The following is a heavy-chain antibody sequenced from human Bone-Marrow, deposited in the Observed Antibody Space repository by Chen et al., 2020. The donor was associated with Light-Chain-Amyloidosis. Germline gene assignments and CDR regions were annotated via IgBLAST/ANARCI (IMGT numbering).Heavy chain of an antibody. Sequence: QLQLQESGPGLVKPSETLSLTCTVSGGSISSSSYDWGWIRQPPGKGLEWIGSIYNSGNTYYNPSLKSRVTISVDTSKNQFSLNLTSVTAADTAMYYCIKGIDYWGQGTLVTVSS. CDR3: IKGIDY. CDR2: IYNSGNT. V-gene: IGHV4-39*01. CDR1: GGSISSSSYD. D-gene: IGHD3-10*01. J-gene: IGHJ4*02.